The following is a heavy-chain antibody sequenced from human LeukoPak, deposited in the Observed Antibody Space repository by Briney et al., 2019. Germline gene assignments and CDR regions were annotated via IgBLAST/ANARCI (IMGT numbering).Heavy chain of an antibody. V-gene: IGHV4-34*01. CDR2: INHIGTT. CDR3: QIAHDDSSGYYPYYFDY. Sequence: SDPLSLTRAVYARSFSGYYWSWIRQPPGKGQERIGEINHIGTTNFTPSLKSRVTISVDTSKNQFCLKLSSVTAADTAVYYCQIAHDDSSGYYPYYFDYWGQGTLVTVSS. D-gene: IGHD3-22*01. J-gene: IGHJ4*02. CDR1: ARSFSGYY.